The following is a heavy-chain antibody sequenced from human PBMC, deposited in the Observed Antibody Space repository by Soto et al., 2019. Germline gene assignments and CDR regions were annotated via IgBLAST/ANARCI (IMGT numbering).Heavy chain of an antibody. J-gene: IGHJ4*02. CDR1: GGSFSGYY. V-gene: IGHV4-34*01. CDR2: INHSGST. CDR3: ERVRITFGGVIVSFDY. Sequence: PSETLSLTCAVYGGSFSGYYWSWIRQPPGKGLEWIGEINHSGSTNYNPSLKSRVTISVDTSKNQFSLKLSSVTAAATAVYYCERVRITFGGVIVSFDYWGQGTLVTVSS. D-gene: IGHD3-16*02.